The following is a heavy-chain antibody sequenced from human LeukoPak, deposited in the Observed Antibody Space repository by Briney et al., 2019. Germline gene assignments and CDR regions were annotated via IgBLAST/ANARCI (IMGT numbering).Heavy chain of an antibody. D-gene: IGHD6-13*01. J-gene: IGHJ5*02. CDR2: ISSSSSYI. CDR1: GFTFSSYS. CDR3: ARCPAAGLSGWFDP. Sequence: GGSLRLSCAASGFTFSSYSMNWVRQAPGKGLEWVSSISSSSSYIYYADSVKGRFTISRDNAKNSLYLQMNSLRAEDTAVYYCARCPAAGLSGWFDPWGQGTLVTVSS. V-gene: IGHV3-21*01.